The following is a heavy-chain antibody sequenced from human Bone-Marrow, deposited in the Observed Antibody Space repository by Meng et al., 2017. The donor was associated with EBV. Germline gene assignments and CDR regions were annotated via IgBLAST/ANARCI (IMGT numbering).Heavy chain of an antibody. Sequence: VRVGQSGAYVLKPVSSVAVSFSTSDATFSDDAFGWVRQAPGQGLEWMGGLIPMSDAPHYAQKFQGRVTITADESTSTHYMDLSGLRSEDTAVYYCASESGRGFTPDYWGQGTLVTVSS. J-gene: IGHJ4*02. V-gene: IGHV1-69*01. CDR2: LIPMSDAP. CDR1: DATFSDDA. CDR3: ASESGRGFTPDY. D-gene: IGHD3-10*01.